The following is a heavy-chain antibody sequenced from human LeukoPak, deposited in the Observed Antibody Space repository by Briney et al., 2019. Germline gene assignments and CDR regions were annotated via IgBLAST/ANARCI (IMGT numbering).Heavy chain of an antibody. CDR3: ARGYYDILTGPESDAFDI. Sequence: SETLSLTCTVSGASIIGPKWWNWVRLSPGKGMEWIGEIFHSGSTHYNPSLKSRVTISVDTSKNQFSLKLSSVTAADTAVYYCARGYYDILTGPESDAFDIWGQGTMVTVSS. V-gene: IGHV4-4*02. D-gene: IGHD3-9*01. CDR2: IFHSGST. CDR1: GASIIGPKW. J-gene: IGHJ3*02.